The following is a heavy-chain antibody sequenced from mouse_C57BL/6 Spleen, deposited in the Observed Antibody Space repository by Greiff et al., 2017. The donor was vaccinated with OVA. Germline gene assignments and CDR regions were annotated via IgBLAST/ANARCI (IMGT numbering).Heavy chain of an antibody. D-gene: IGHD2-3*01. CDR3: ARRFYDGYFLDY. Sequence: EVKLMESGGGLVKPGGSLKLSCAASGFTFSDYGMHWVRQAPEKGLEWVAYISSGSSTIYYADTVKGRFTISRDNAKNTLFLQMTSLRSEDTAMYYCARRFYDGYFLDYWGQGTTLTVSS. J-gene: IGHJ2*01. V-gene: IGHV5-17*01. CDR1: GFTFSDYG. CDR2: ISSGSSTI.